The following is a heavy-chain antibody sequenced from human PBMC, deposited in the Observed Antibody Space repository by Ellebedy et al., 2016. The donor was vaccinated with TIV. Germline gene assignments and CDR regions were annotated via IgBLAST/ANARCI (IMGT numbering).Heavy chain of an antibody. D-gene: IGHD4-17*01. CDR2: INQDGSEK. CDR3: ATDGSYGDYLSPTHAFEA. CDR1: RFAFSSYW. Sequence: GGSLRLSCAASRFAFSSYWMSWVRQAPGKGLEWVANINQDGSEKYYVESVRGRFAISRDNAKNSLYLHMNSLRAEDTAVYYCATDGSYGDYLSPTHAFEAWGQGTMVSVSS. V-gene: IGHV3-7*01. J-gene: IGHJ3*01.